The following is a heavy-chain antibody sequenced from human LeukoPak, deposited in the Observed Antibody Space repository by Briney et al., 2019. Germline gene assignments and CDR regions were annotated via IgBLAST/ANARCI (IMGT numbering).Heavy chain of an antibody. CDR1: GYTFTSYY. CDR2: INPSGGST. D-gene: IGHD6-19*01. Sequence: ASVKVSCKASGYTFTSYYMHWVRQAPGQGLEWMGIINPSGGSTSYAQKFQGRVTMTRDTSTSTVYMELSSLRSEDTAVYYCARDTSTAVAGARYHFDYWGQGTLVTVSS. CDR3: ARDTSTAVAGARYHFDY. J-gene: IGHJ4*02. V-gene: IGHV1-46*01.